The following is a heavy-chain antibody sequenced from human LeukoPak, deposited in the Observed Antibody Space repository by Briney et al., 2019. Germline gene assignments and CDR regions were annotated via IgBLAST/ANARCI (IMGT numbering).Heavy chain of an antibody. V-gene: IGHV4-34*01. J-gene: IGHJ4*02. CDR3: ARESRGYSYGCFDY. Sequence: SGTLSLTCAVYGGSFSGYYWSWIRQPPGKGLEWIGEINHSGSTYYNPSLKSRVTISVDTSKNQFSLKLSSVTAADTAVYYCARESRGYSYGCFDYWGQGTLVTVSS. CDR1: GGSFSGYY. CDR2: INHSGST. D-gene: IGHD5-18*01.